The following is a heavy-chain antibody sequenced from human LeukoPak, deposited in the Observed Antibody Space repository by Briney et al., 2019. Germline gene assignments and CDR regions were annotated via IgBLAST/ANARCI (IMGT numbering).Heavy chain of an antibody. CDR2: ISSSSSYI. Sequence: GGSLRLSCAASGFTFSSYSMNWVRQAPGKGLEWVSSISSSSSYIYYADSVKGRFTISRDNAKNSLYLQMNSLRAEDTAVYYCARDGPNYDTLTGYYSGYYFDYWGQGTLVTVSS. CDR3: ARDGPNYDTLTGYYSGYYFDY. CDR1: GFTFSSYS. D-gene: IGHD3-9*01. J-gene: IGHJ4*02. V-gene: IGHV3-21*01.